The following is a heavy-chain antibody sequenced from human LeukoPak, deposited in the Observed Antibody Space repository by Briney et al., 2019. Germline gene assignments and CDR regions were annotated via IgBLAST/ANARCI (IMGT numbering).Heavy chain of an antibody. V-gene: IGHV3-73*01. CDR3: XRXVYXDYYYYYMDV. CDR1: GFTFSGSA. CDR2: IRSKANSYAT. J-gene: IGHJ6*03. D-gene: IGHD5/OR15-5a*01. Sequence: CAXSGFTFSGSAMHWVRQASGKGLEWVGRIRSKANSYATAYAASVKGRFTISRDDSKNTAYLQMNSLKTEDTAVCYCXRXVYXDYYYYYMDVWGKGTTVTVSS.